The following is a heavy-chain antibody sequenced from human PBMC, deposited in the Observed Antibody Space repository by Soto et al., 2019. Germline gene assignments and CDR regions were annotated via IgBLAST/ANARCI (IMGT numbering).Heavy chain of an antibody. CDR2: INISNGNT. CDR1: GYTFKSYQ. V-gene: IGHV1-3*04. Sequence: ASVKVSCKASGYTFKSYQIYWVRQAPGQRLECMGWINISNGNTEYSQNFQGRVTMTRDTSASTAYMELSSLRSEDTAVYYCARDPDFTLVTTLDYWGQGTPVTVSS. D-gene: IGHD4-17*01. CDR3: ARDPDFTLVTTLDY. J-gene: IGHJ4*02.